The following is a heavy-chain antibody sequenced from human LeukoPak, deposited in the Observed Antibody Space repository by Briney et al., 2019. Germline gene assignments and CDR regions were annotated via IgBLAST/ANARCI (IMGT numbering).Heavy chain of an antibody. CDR2: INPNSGGT. J-gene: IGHJ4*02. CDR1: GYTFTGYY. CDR3: ARSMTTVTKVDY. Sequence: ASVKVSCKASGYTFTGYYMHWVRQAPGHGLEWMGWINPNSGGTNYAQKFQGRVTMTRDTSISTAYMELSRLRSDDTAVYYCARSMTTVTKVDYWGQGTLVTVSS. V-gene: IGHV1-2*02. D-gene: IGHD4-17*01.